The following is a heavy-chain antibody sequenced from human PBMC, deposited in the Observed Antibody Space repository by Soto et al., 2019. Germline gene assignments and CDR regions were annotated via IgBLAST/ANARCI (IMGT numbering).Heavy chain of an antibody. CDR2: IYHSGST. Sequence: SETLSLTCAVSGGSISSGAYSWSWVRQSPGQGLEWIGYIYHSGSTYYNPSLRSRVTISVDKSKNQFSLRLISVTAADTAVYYCARGAHATVGNDPVYYCYGFDVWGQGTTVTVSS. CDR1: GGSISSGAYS. V-gene: IGHV4-30-2*06. D-gene: IGHD2-15*01. J-gene: IGHJ6*02. CDR3: ARGAHATVGNDPVYYCYGFDV.